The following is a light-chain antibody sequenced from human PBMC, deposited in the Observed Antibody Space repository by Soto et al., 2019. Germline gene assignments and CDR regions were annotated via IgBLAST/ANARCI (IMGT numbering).Light chain of an antibody. CDR2: GAS. J-gene: IGKJ1*01. Sequence: ENVFAQSPGTVSVSPAERATLSCMASQSVSSSYLAWYQQKPGQAPRLLIYGASSRATGIPDRFSGSGSGTDFTLTISRLEPEDFAVYYCQQYGSSPRTFGQGTKVDI. CDR3: QQYGSSPRT. CDR1: QSVSSSY. V-gene: IGKV3-20*01.